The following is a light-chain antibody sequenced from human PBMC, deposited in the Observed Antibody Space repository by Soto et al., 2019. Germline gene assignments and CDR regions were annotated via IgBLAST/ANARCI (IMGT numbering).Light chain of an antibody. Sequence: EIVLTQSPGALSLSPGERATISCRASQTVGSNYLGWYQQKPGQAPRLLIYGASNRATGIPDRFSGSGSGIDFTLTSSRLEPEDFAVYYCQEYGSSRTLGQGTKVEIK. V-gene: IGKV3-20*01. CDR1: QTVGSNY. CDR3: QEYGSSRT. J-gene: IGKJ1*01. CDR2: GAS.